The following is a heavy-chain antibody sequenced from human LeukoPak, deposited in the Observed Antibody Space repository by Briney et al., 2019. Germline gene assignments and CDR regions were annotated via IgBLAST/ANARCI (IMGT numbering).Heavy chain of an antibody. V-gene: IGHV5-51*01. J-gene: IGHJ4*02. CDR3: ARQGIGQQLEVAY. D-gene: IGHD6-13*01. Sequence: GESLKISCKGSGYSFTNYWIGWVRQMPGKGLEWMGIIYPGDSDTTYSPSFQGQVTISADKSMSTAYLQWSSLKASDTAMYYCARQGIGQQLEVAYWGQGTLVTVSS. CDR2: IYPGDSDT. CDR1: GYSFTNYW.